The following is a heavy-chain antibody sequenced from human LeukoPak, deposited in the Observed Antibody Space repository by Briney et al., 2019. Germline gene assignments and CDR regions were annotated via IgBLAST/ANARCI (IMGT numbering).Heavy chain of an antibody. CDR3: ARGSNQHYYYYYYMDV. Sequence: SETLSLTCTVSGGSISSSSYYWGWIRQPAGKGLEWIGSIYYSGSTYYNPSLKSRVTISVDTSKNRFSLKLSSVTAADTAVYYCARGSNQHYYYYYYMDVWGKGTTVTVSS. V-gene: IGHV4-39*01. CDR1: GGSISSSSYY. CDR2: IYYSGST. D-gene: IGHD1-14*01. J-gene: IGHJ6*03.